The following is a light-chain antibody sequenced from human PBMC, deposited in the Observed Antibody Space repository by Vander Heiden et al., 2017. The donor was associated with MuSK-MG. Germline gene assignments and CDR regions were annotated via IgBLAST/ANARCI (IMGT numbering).Light chain of an antibody. CDR1: SSDVGGYNY. V-gene: IGLV2-8*01. J-gene: IGLJ2*01. CDR3: SSYAGSNNLV. CDR2: EVS. Sequence: QSALTQPPPASGAPGQSVTTSCTGTSSDVGGYNYVSWYQQHPGKAPKLMIYEVSKRPSGVPDRFSGSKSGNTASLTVSGLQAEDEADYYCSSYAGSNNLVFGGGTKLTVL.